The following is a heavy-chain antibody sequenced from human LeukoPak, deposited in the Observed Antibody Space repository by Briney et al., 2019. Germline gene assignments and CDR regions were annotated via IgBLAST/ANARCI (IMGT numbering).Heavy chain of an antibody. CDR3: ARLYGSGSYIKFAVDY. CDR2: INPNSGGT. V-gene: IGHV1-2*02. Sequence: ASVKVSCTASGYTFTGYYMHWVRQAPGQGLEWMGWINPNSGGTNYAQKFQGRVTMTRDTSISTAYMELSRLRSDDTAVYYCARLYGSGSYIKFAVDYWGQGTLVTVSS. CDR1: GYTFTGYY. D-gene: IGHD3-10*01. J-gene: IGHJ4*02.